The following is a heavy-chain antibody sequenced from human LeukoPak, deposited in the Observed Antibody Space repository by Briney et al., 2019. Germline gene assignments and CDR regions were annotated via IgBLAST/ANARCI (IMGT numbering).Heavy chain of an antibody. CDR3: AKWVVAASSNWFDP. CDR2: ISGSGGST. J-gene: IGHJ5*02. Sequence: GGPLRLSCAASGFTFSSYAMSWVRQAPGKGLEWVSAISGSGGSTYYADSVKGRFTISRDNSKNTLYLQMNSLRAEDTAVYYCAKWVVAASSNWFDPWGQGTLVTVSS. D-gene: IGHD2-15*01. CDR1: GFTFSSYA. V-gene: IGHV3-23*01.